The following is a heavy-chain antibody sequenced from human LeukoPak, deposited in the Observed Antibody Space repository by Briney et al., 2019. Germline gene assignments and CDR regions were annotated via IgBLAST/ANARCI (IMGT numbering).Heavy chain of an antibody. CDR2: INPNSGGT. V-gene: IGHV1-2*02. CDR1: GYTFTGYY. D-gene: IGHD3-16*01. J-gene: IGHJ3*02. Sequence: GASVKVSCKASGYTFTGYYMHWVRQAPGQGLEWMGWINPNSGGTNYAQKFQGRVTMTRDTSISTAYMELNSLRAEDTAVYYCAKDRLSSWGNGAFGIWGQGTMVTVSS. CDR3: AKDRLSSWGNGAFGI.